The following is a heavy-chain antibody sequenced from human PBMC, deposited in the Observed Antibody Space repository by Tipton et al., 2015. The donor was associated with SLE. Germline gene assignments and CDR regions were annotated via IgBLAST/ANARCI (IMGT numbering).Heavy chain of an antibody. Sequence: RSLRLSCAASGFTFDDYTMHWVRQAPGKGLEWVSGISWNSDSIGYADSVKGRFTISRDSAKSSLYLQMNSLRAEDTALYYCAKGPYDSSGYYDQWGQGTLVTVSS. D-gene: IGHD3-22*01. J-gene: IGHJ5*02. V-gene: IGHV3-9*01. CDR1: GFTFDDYT. CDR3: AKGPYDSSGYYDQ. CDR2: ISWNSDSI.